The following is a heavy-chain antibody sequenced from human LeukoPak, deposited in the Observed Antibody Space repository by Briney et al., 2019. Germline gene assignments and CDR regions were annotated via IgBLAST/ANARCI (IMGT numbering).Heavy chain of an antibody. V-gene: IGHV3-72*01. CDR1: GFTFSYAW. J-gene: IGHJ4*02. CDR3: ARGGPYGGNSAFDY. Sequence: GGSLRLSCAASGFTFSYAWMSWVRQAPGKGLEWVGRSRNKADSYTTEHAASVKGRFTISRDDSKNSLYLQMNYLKTEDTAVYYCARGGPYGGNSAFDYWGQGTLVTVSS. D-gene: IGHD4-23*01. CDR2: SRNKADSYTT.